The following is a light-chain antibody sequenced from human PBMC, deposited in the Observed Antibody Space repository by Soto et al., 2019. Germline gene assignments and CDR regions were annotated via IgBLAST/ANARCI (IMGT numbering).Light chain of an antibody. V-gene: IGKV2-28*01. CDR1: QSLLHSNGYNY. J-gene: IGKJ1*01. Sequence: DLVMTQSPLSLSVTPGEPASISCRSSQSLLHSNGYNYLDWYLQKPGQSPQVLIYVGSNRASGVPDRFSGSGSRTDFTLKISRVEAEDVGVYYCMQALQTPTFGQGTKVEIK. CDR3: MQALQTPT. CDR2: VGS.